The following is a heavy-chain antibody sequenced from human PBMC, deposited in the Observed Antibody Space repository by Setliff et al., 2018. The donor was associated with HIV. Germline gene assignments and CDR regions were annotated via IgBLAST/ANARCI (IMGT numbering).Heavy chain of an antibody. CDR3: ARRYYDSSGLEGP. V-gene: IGHV4-34*01. CDR1: GESFSGYY. D-gene: IGHD3-22*01. Sequence: NPSETLSLTCAVYGESFSGYYWSWIRQPAGKGLEWLGEINHSGRAKYNPSLKSRVTISVDTSKNQFSLKLSSVTAADTAVYYCARRYYDSSGLEGPWGQGTLVTVSS. CDR2: INHSGRA. J-gene: IGHJ4*02.